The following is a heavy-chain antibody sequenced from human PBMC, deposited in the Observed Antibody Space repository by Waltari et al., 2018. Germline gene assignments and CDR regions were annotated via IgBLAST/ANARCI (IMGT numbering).Heavy chain of an antibody. CDR3: AKDREMATILYYFDY. CDR2: ISGSGGST. V-gene: IGHV3-23*01. J-gene: IGHJ4*02. CDR1: GFTFSRYA. D-gene: IGHD5-12*01. Sequence: EVQLLESGGGLVQPGGSLRLSCAASGFTFSRYAMSWVRQAPGKGLEWVSAISGSGGSTYYADSVKGRFTISRDNSKNTLYLQMNSLRAEDTAVYYCAKDREMATILYYFDYWGQGTLVTVSS.